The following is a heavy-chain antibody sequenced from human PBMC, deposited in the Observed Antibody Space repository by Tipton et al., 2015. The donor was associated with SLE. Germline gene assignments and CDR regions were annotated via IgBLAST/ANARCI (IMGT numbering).Heavy chain of an antibody. CDR1: GGSISSHY. J-gene: IGHJ4*02. CDR2: MSTSGST. V-gene: IGHV4-4*09. D-gene: IGHD6-19*01. Sequence: GLVKPSETLSLTCTVSGGSISSHYWSWIRQPPGKGLEWIGYMSTSGSTNSKPSLKSRVTISVDTPKNQFSLKLSSVTAADTAVYYCAREEGSTSGWLDYWGKGTLVTVSS. CDR3: AREEGSTSGWLDY.